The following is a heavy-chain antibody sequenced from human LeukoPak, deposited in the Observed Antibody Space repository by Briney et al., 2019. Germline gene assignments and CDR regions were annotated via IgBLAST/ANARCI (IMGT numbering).Heavy chain of an antibody. D-gene: IGHD3-22*01. J-gene: IGHJ6*02. Sequence: RSGGSLRLSCAASGFTFSDYYMSWIRQAPGKGLEWVSYISSSGSTIYYADSVKGRFTISRDNAKNSLYLQMNSLRAEDTAVYYCARGLYYYDSTSGMDVWGQGTTVTVSS. V-gene: IGHV3-11*01. CDR3: ARGLYYYDSTSGMDV. CDR1: GFTFSDYY. CDR2: ISSSGSTI.